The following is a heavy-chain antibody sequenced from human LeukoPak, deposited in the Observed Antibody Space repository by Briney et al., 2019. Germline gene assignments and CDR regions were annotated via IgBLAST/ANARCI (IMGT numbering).Heavy chain of an antibody. CDR2: ISWNSGSI. Sequence: GRSLRLSCAASGFTFDDDAMHWVRQAPGKGLEWFSGISWNSGSIGYADSVKGRFTISRDNAKNSLYLQMNSLRAEDTALYYCAKDIRSLAAAGSFDYWGQGTLVTVSS. CDR3: AKDIRSLAAAGSFDY. J-gene: IGHJ4*02. V-gene: IGHV3-9*01. D-gene: IGHD6-13*01. CDR1: GFTFDDDA.